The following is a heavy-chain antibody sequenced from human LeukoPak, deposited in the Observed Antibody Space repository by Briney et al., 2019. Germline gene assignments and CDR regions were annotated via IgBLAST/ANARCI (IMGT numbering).Heavy chain of an antibody. CDR2: IFNRVRP. D-gene: IGHD3-22*01. V-gene: IGHV4-59*01. CDR3: ARAGYYDSSGYYYDVFDI. Sequence: PGGLSLTRTVPVGSPTSYNGCCVRDTPREGRWWVGYIFNRVRPPYNPPLKSRVTISVDTSKNHFSLKLSSVTAADTAVYHCARAGYYDSSGYYYDVFDIWGQGTMVTVS. J-gene: IGHJ3*02. CDR1: VGSPTSYN.